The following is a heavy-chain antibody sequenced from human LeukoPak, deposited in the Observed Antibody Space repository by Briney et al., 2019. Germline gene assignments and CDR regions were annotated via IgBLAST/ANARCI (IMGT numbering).Heavy chain of an antibody. Sequence: GESLKISCKGSGNTFTSYWIGWVRQMPGKGLGGMGIIYPGDSDTRYSPSFQGQVTISADKSISTAYLQWSSLKASDTAMYYCARSDGSSGWYYFDYWGQGTLVTVSS. J-gene: IGHJ4*02. CDR2: IYPGDSDT. D-gene: IGHD6-19*01. V-gene: IGHV5-51*01. CDR3: ARSDGSSGWYYFDY. CDR1: GNTFTSYW.